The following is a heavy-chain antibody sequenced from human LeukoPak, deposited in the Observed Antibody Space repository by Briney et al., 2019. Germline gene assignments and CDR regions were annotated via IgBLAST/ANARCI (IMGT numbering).Heavy chain of an antibody. V-gene: IGHV3-48*04. CDR2: INYSGSTI. D-gene: IGHD2-2*01. Sequence: GGSPRLSCAASGFTFSRYSINWVRQAPGKGLEWVSSINYSGSTIYYADSVKGRFTISRDNAENSLYLQMNSLRAEDTAVYYCARPYCSDTSCYWYFDYWGQGTLVTVSS. CDR3: ARPYCSDTSCYWYFDY. J-gene: IGHJ4*02. CDR1: GFTFSRYS.